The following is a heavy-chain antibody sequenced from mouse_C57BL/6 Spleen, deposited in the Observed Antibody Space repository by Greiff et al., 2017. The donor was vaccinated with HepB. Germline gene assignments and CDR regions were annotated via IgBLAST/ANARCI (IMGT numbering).Heavy chain of an antibody. CDR1: GYTFTSYW. J-gene: IGHJ1*03. CDR3: ARSLYSNYGWYFDV. CDR2: INPSNGGT. V-gene: IGHV1-53*01. D-gene: IGHD2-5*01. Sequence: VQLQQPGTELVKPGASVKLSCKASGYTFTSYWMHWVKQRPGQGLEWIGNINPSNGGTNYNEKFKSKATLTVDKSSSTAYMQLSSLTSEDSAVYYCARSLYSNYGWYFDVWGTGTTVTVSS.